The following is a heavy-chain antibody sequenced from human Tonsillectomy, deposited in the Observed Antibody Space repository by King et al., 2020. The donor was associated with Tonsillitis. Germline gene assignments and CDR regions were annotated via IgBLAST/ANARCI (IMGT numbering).Heavy chain of an antibody. CDR2: IRNSCSTT. CDR3: ARAPYYDTSGHYNAFDI. CDR1: EFSFGSYE. D-gene: IGHD3-22*01. Sequence: VQLVESGGGLVQPGGSLRLSCAASEFSFGSYEMNWVRQAPGKGLEWVSCIRNSCSTTYYADSVKGRVTISRENAKNSLDLQMNTLRAEETALYYCARAPYYDTSGHYNAFDIWGQGKMVTVSS. V-gene: IGHV3-48*03. J-gene: IGHJ3*02.